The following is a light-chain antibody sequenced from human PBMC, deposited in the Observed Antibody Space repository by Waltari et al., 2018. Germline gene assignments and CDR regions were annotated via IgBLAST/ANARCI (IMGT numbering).Light chain of an antibody. Sequence: QLVLTQSPSASASLGASVKLTCTLSSGLSSNVIAWPPQQPETGPRYLMKVTSDGSHSKGDEIPDRFSGSSSGAERYLTISRLQSEDEADYYCQTGGHGTWVFGGGTKLTVL. CDR1: SGLSSNV. CDR3: QTGGHGTWV. J-gene: IGLJ3*02. V-gene: IGLV4-69*01. CDR2: VTSDGSH.